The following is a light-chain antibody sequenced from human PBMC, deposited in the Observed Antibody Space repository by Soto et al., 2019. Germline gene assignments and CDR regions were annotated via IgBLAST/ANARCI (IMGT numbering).Light chain of an antibody. CDR3: TSSAGTNYV. Sequence: QSALTQPPSASGSPGQSVTISCTGTSSNVGGYNYVSWYQQHPGKAPKLMISEVSKRPSGVPDRFSGSKSGNTASLTVSGLQAEDEADYYCTSSAGTNYVFGTGTKLTVL. CDR1: SSNVGGYNY. CDR2: EVS. J-gene: IGLJ1*01. V-gene: IGLV2-8*01.